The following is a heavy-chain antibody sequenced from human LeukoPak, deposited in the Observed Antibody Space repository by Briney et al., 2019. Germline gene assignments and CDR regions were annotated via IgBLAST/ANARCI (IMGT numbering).Heavy chain of an antibody. CDR3: ARDAGGWSAEYHSDY. Sequence: PGGSLRLSCAASGFTFSSYWMSWVRQAPGKGLEWVANIKQDGSEKYYVDSVKGRFTISRDNAKNSLYLQMNSLRAEDTAVYYCARDAGGWSAEYHSDYWGQGTLVTVSS. CDR2: IKQDGSEK. J-gene: IGHJ4*02. D-gene: IGHD6-19*01. V-gene: IGHV3-7*01. CDR1: GFTFSSYW.